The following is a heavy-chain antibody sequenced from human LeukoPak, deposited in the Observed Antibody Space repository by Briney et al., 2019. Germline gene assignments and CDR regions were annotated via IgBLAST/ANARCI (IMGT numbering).Heavy chain of an antibody. J-gene: IGHJ4*02. CDR2: LSASGGGT. CDR3: AKRGVVIRVILVGFHKEAYYFDF. V-gene: IGHV3-23*01. CDR1: GITLSNYG. D-gene: IGHD3-22*01. Sequence: GGSLRLSCAVSGITLSNYGMAWVRQAPGKGLEWVASLSASGGGTSYADSVRGRFTISRDNAKNTLYLQMNSLRAEDTAVYFCAKRGVVIRVILVGFHKEAYYFDFWGQGVLVTVSS.